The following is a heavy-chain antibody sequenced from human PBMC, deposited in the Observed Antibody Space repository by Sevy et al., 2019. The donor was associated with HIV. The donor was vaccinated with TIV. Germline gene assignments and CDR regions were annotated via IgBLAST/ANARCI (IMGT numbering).Heavy chain of an antibody. CDR2: INGHNGNT. D-gene: IGHD3-22*01. J-gene: IGHJ4*02. V-gene: IGHV1-18*01. Sequence: ASVKVSCKASGYIFTSYGISWVRQAPRQGLEWMGWINGHNGNTNYVQNLQGRVTMTTDTSTNTAYMELRSLRSDHTAVYYCARDGYDGSGYQRGLFDFWGQGTLVTVSS. CDR3: ARDGYDGSGYQRGLFDF. CDR1: GYIFTSYG.